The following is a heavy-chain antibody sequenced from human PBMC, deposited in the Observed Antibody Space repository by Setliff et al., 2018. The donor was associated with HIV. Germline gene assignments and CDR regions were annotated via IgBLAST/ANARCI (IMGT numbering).Heavy chain of an antibody. Sequence: PSETLSLTCTVSGGSITSYYWSWIRQTPGKRLEYIGYIYYNGGTNYNPSLKSRVTISLDTSKNQFSLSLRSVTAADTAVYFCARERPQSHFFDYWGHGTLVTVSS. CDR1: GGSITSYY. CDR2: IYYNGGT. J-gene: IGHJ4*01. CDR3: ARERPQSHFFDY. V-gene: IGHV4-59*01. D-gene: IGHD6-19*01.